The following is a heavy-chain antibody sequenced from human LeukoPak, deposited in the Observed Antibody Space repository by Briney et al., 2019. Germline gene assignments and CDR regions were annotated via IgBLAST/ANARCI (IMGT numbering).Heavy chain of an antibody. Sequence: SVKVSCKASGGTLSSYAISWVRQAPGQGLEWMGGIIPIFGTANYAQKFQGRVTITADESTSTAYMELSSLRSEDTAVYYCAGWYYYDSSGYYYYFDYWGQGTLVTVSS. CDR2: IIPIFGTA. V-gene: IGHV1-69*13. J-gene: IGHJ4*02. CDR3: AGWYYYDSSGYYYYFDY. D-gene: IGHD3-22*01. CDR1: GGTLSSYA.